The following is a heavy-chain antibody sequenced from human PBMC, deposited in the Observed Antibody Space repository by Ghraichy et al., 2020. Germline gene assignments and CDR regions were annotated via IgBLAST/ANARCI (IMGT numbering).Heavy chain of an antibody. CDR2: ISGSGGST. CDR1: GFTFSSYA. V-gene: IGHV3-23*01. Sequence: GESLNISCAASGFTFSSYAMSWVRQAPGKGLEWVSAISGSGGSTYYADSVKGRFTISRDNSKNTLYLQMNSLRAEDTAVYYCAKSMVQGVIITASDYWGQGTLVTVSS. D-gene: IGHD3-10*01. J-gene: IGHJ4*02. CDR3: AKSMVQGVIITASDY.